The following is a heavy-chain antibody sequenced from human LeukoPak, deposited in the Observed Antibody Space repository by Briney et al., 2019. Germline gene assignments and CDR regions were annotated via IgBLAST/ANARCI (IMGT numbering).Heavy chain of an antibody. Sequence: GGSLRLSCAASGFTVSSNYMNWVRQAPGKGLEWVSVIYSGGSTYYADSVKGRFTISRDNSKNTLYLQMNSLRAEDTAVYYCAKDMVYEDYVWGSYRYKGSFDYWGQGTLVTVSS. CDR1: GFTVSSNY. J-gene: IGHJ4*02. CDR2: IYSGGST. V-gene: IGHV3-66*01. CDR3: AKDMVYEDYVWGSYRYKGSFDY. D-gene: IGHD3-16*02.